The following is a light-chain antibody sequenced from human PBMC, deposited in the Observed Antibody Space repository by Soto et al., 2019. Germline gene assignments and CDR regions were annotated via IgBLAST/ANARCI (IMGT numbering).Light chain of an antibody. CDR2: EGS. CDR1: SSDVGSYNL. Sequence: LTQPASVSGSPGQSIAISFTGTSSDVGSYNLVSWYQQHPGKAPKLMIYEGSKRPSGVSNRFSGSKSGNTASLTISGLQAEDEADYYCCSYAGSSTFYVFGTGTKVTVL. V-gene: IGLV2-23*03. J-gene: IGLJ1*01. CDR3: CSYAGSSTFYV.